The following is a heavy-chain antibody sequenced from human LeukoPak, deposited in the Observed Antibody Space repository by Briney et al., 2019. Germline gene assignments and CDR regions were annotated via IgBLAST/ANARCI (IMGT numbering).Heavy chain of an antibody. Sequence: ASVKVSCKTSGYSFTTYGIDWVRQAPGKGLERMGWISPYNGNTDYEQKFQGRFALTEDTSTSTAYMELRSLRSDDTATYYCAIIDLSSGFDYWGQGTLVTVSS. CDR3: AIIDLSSGFDY. CDR2: ISPYNGNT. D-gene: IGHD1-26*01. J-gene: IGHJ4*02. CDR1: GYSFTTYG. V-gene: IGHV1-18*01.